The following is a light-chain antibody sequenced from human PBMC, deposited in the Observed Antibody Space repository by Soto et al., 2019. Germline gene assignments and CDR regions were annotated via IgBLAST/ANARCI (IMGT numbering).Light chain of an antibody. V-gene: IGKV3-20*01. CDR2: GAS. J-gene: IGKJ4*01. Sequence: EIVLTQSPGTLSLSPGERATLSCRASQSVTSSYLAWYQQKPGQAPRLLIYGASSRATGIPDRFSGGGSGTDFTLTISRLEPEDFAVYYCQQYGNSPRVTFGGGTKVEIK. CDR3: QQYGNSPRVT. CDR1: QSVTSSY.